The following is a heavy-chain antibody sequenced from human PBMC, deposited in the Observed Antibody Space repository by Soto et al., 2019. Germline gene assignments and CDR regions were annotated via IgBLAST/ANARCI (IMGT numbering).Heavy chain of an antibody. D-gene: IGHD3-9*01. Sequence: QVQLVQSGAEVKKPGSSVKVSCKASGGTFSSNAISWVRQAAGQGLDWMGGILPMFETANYAQKFQGRVTITADESTSTAYMAKSSLRSEDTAVYYCARGLRHFDWLEDNYYYGMDVWGQGTTVTVSS. CDR3: ARGLRHFDWLEDNYYYGMDV. J-gene: IGHJ6*02. CDR2: ILPMFETA. V-gene: IGHV1-69*01. CDR1: GGTFSSNA.